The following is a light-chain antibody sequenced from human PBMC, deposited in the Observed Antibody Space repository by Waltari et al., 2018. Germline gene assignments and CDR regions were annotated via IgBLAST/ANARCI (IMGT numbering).Light chain of an antibody. Sequence: DIVMTQSPLSLPVTPGEPASISCRSSQSLRNSNGHDQVDWYLQKPGHCPQLLIYLGSYRASGVPDRFSGSGSGTDFTLKISRVEAEDVGIYYCMQSLQSPWTFGQGTKVEIK. CDR3: MQSLQSPWT. V-gene: IGKV2-28*01. J-gene: IGKJ1*01. CDR1: QSLRNSNGHDQ. CDR2: LGS.